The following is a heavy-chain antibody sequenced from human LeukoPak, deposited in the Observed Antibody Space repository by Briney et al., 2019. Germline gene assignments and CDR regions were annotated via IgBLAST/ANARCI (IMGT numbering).Heavy chain of an antibody. CDR2: INPNGGDT. J-gene: IGHJ5*02. Sequence: ASVKVSCKASGYTFTDYHMHWVRQAPGQGLEWMGRINPNGGDTNYAQKFQGRVTMTRDTSITTAYMELSSLRSDDTAVYYCARGSNWKGNWFDPWGQGTLVIVSS. CDR3: ARGSNWKGNWFDP. V-gene: IGHV1-2*06. CDR1: GYTFTDYH. D-gene: IGHD1-1*01.